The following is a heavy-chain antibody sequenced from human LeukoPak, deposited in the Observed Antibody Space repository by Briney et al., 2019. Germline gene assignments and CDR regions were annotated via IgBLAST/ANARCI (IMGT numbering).Heavy chain of an antibody. J-gene: IGHJ3*02. CDR1: GFTFSGSA. V-gene: IGHV3-73*01. Sequence: GGSLRLSCAASGFTFSGSAMHWVRQASGKGLEWVGRIRSKANSYATAYAASVKGRFNISRDDSKNTAYLQMNSPKTEDTAVYYCTRYGHVVGDIWGQGTMVTVSS. CDR3: TRYGHVVGDI. CDR2: IRSKANSYAT. D-gene: IGHD2-21*01.